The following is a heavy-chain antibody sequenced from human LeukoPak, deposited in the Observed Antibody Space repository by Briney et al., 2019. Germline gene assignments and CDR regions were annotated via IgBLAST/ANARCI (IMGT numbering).Heavy chain of an antibody. Sequence: ASVKVSCKASGGTFSSYAISWVRQAPGQGLEWMGGIIHIFGTASYAQKFQGRVTITADGSTSTPYMHLGSLTSVDTAVYDCVCQVLSAAIWVYWGQGTVVTVSS. CDR2: IIHIFGTA. J-gene: IGHJ4*02. CDR1: GGTFSSYA. V-gene: IGHV1-69*13. D-gene: IGHD2-2*01. CDR3: VCQVLSAAIWVY.